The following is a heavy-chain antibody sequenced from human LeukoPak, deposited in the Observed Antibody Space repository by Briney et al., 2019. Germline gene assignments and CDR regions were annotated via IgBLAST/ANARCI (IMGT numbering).Heavy chain of an antibody. Sequence: PGGSLRLSCAASGFTFSSYWMHWVRQAPGKGLVWVSRINSDGSSTNYADSVKGRFAISRDNAKNTLYLQMTSLGAEDTAVYYCARDGPGDYPIDYWGQRTLVTVSS. CDR2: INSDGSST. CDR3: ARDGPGDYPIDY. V-gene: IGHV3-74*01. J-gene: IGHJ4*02. D-gene: IGHD4-17*01. CDR1: GFTFSSYW.